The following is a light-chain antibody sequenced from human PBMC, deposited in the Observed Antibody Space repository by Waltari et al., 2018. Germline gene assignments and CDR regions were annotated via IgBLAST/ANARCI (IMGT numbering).Light chain of an antibody. CDR1: SLRTYY. CDR2: GKN. J-gene: IGLJ2*01. V-gene: IGLV3-19*01. CDR3: HSRDSSGDVV. Sequence: SSELTQDPAVSVALGQTVRITCKGDSLRTYYVSWFHQTPDQAPALVIYGKNNRPSGIPDRFSASSSGSTASLTIIGAQAEDEADYYCHSRDSSGDVVIGGGTKLTVV.